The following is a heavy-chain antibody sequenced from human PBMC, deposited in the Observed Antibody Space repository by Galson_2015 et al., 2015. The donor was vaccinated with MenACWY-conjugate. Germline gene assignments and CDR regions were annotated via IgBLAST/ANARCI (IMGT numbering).Heavy chain of an antibody. J-gene: IGHJ6*03. CDR2: ISGSGSRT. Sequence: SLRLSCAASGFTFSDYGMSWVRQAPGKGPEWVSGISGSGSRTFYADSVKGRFTISRDNAKNMLFLQMNSLKVEDTAVYYCARSYVPGSDRKNYYMDVWGRGTTVTVSS. CDR1: GFTFSDYG. D-gene: IGHD3-16*01. V-gene: IGHV3-23*01. CDR3: ARSYVPGSDRKNYYMDV.